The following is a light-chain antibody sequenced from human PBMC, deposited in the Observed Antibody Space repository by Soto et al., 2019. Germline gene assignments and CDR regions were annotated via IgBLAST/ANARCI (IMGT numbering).Light chain of an antibody. Sequence: DIQMTQSPSTLSASVGDRVTITCRASQSASTFLAWYQQKPGQAPKLLIYDASTLQSGVPSRFSASGSGTEFALTISGLQPDDFAVYYCQQYNSYPVTFGGGTKVDIK. CDR3: QQYNSYPVT. J-gene: IGKJ4*01. CDR2: DAS. CDR1: QSASTF. V-gene: IGKV1-5*01.